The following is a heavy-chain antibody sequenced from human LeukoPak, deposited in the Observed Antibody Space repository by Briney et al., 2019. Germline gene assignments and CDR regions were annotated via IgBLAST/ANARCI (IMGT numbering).Heavy chain of an antibody. CDR3: ARDGAFDI. CDR1: GGSISNYY. J-gene: IGHJ3*02. CDR2: IYSSGTT. Sequence: SETLSLTCSVSGGSISNYYWSWIRQPPGKGLEWIGYIYSSGTTNYNPSLQSRVTISVDTSKNQFSLKLTSVTAADTAVYYCARDGAFDIWGQGTMVTVSS. V-gene: IGHV4-59*01.